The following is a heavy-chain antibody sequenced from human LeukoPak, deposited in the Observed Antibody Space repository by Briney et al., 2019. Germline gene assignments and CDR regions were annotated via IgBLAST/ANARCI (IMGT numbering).Heavy chain of an antibody. CDR2: IYTSGST. J-gene: IGHJ4*02. V-gene: IGHV4-61*02. Sequence: SETLSLTYTVSGGSISSGSYYWSWIRQPAGKGLEWIGRIYTSGSTNYNPSLKSRVTISVDTSKNQFSLKLSSVTAADTAVYYCARDSDYGGNSGGGDYWGQGTLVTVSS. D-gene: IGHD4-23*01. CDR3: ARDSDYGGNSGGGDY. CDR1: GGSISSGSYY.